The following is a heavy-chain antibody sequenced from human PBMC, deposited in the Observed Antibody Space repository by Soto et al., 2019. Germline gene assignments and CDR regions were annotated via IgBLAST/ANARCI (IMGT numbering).Heavy chain of an antibody. CDR3: ARVTDYYGSGSYGIDY. CDR1: GGSISSYY. CDR2: IYYSGST. D-gene: IGHD3-10*01. J-gene: IGHJ4*02. Sequence: SETLSLTCTVSGGSISSYYWSWIRQPPGKGLEWIGYIYYSGSTNYNPSLKSRVTISVDTSKNQFSLKLSSVTAADTAVYYCARVTDYYGSGSYGIDYWGQGTLVTVSS. V-gene: IGHV4-59*01.